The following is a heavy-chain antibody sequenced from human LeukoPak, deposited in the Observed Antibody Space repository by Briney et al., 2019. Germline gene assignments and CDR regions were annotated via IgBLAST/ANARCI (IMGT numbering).Heavy chain of an antibody. D-gene: IGHD2-21*01. CDR1: GFTFSSYS. J-gene: IGHJ6*02. CDR2: ISSSSSYI. CDR3: ARGKRSLIGSVRDYYYYGMDV. V-gene: IGHV3-21*01. Sequence: GGSLRLSCAASGFTFSSYSMNWVRQAPGKGLEWVSSISSSSSYIYYADSVKGRFTISRDNAKNSLYLQMNSLRAEDTAVYYCARGKRSLIGSVRDYYYYGMDVWGQGTTVTVSS.